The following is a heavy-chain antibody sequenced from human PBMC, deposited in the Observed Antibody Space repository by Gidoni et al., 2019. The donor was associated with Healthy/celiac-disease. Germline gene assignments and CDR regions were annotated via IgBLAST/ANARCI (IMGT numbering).Heavy chain of an antibody. V-gene: IGHV3-23*01. CDR3: AKDYYYYDSSGYFDAFDI. Sequence: EVQLLESGGGLVQPGGSLRLSCAASGFTFSSYAMSWVRQAPGKGLEWVSAISGSGGSTYYADSVKGRFTISRDNSKNTLYLQMNSLRAEDTAVYYCAKDYYYYDSSGYFDAFDIWGQGTMVTVSS. J-gene: IGHJ3*02. D-gene: IGHD3-22*01. CDR2: ISGSGGST. CDR1: GFTFSSYA.